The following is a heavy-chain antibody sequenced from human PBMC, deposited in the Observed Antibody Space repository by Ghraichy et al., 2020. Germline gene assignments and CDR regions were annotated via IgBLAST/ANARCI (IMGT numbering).Heavy chain of an antibody. D-gene: IGHD4-17*01. CDR2: IYYSGST. V-gene: IGHV4-39*01. J-gene: IGHJ4*02. CDR3: ARRNYGDYYFDY. Sequence: SETLSLTCTVSGGSISSSSYYWGWIRQPPGKGLEWIGTIYYSGSTYYNPSLKSRVTISVDTSKNQFSLKLSSVTAADTAVYYCARRNYGDYYFDYWGQGTLVTVSS. CDR1: GGSISSSSYY.